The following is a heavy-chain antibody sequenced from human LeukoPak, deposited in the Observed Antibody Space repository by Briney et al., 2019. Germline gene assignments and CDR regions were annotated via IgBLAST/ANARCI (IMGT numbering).Heavy chain of an antibody. CDR2: ITSGGTTM. CDR1: GFKFSDSY. V-gene: IGHV3-11*04. CDR3: ARDYESDAFDI. D-gene: IGHD3-16*01. J-gene: IGHJ3*02. Sequence: PGGSLRLSCVASGFKFSDSYMNWIRQAPGKGLEWISYITSGGTTMYYADSVKGRFTVSRDNAKNSLHLQMNSLRAEDTAVYYCARDYESDAFDIWGQGTMVTVSS.